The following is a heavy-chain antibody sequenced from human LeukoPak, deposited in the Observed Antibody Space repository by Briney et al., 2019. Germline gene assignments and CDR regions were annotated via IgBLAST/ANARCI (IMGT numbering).Heavy chain of an antibody. J-gene: IGHJ4*02. D-gene: IGHD3-10*01. CDR1: GFTFSSYA. CDR3: ARDAGGSGSYTPSDY. CDR2: ISYDGSNK. V-gene: IGHV3-30-3*01. Sequence: GGSLRLSCAASGFTFSSYAMHWVRQAPGKGLEWVAVISYDGSNKYYADSVKGRFTISRDNSKNTLYLQMNSLRAEDTAVYYRARDAGGSGSYTPSDYWGQGTLVTVSS.